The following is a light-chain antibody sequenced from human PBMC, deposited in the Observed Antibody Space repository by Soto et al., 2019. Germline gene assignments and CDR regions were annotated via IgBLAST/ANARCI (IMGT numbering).Light chain of an antibody. V-gene: IGLV1-40*01. CDR3: QSYDSTLGGVX. CDR1: SSNIGAGYI. Sequence: QSVLTQAPSVSGAPGQRVTISCTGGSSNIGAGYIVYWYQQLXXXAPKLLIYGDNNRPSGVPDRFSGSKSGTSASLAITGLXAEDEADYFCQSYDSTLGGVXFGGGTKLTVL. J-gene: IGLJ2*01. CDR2: GDN.